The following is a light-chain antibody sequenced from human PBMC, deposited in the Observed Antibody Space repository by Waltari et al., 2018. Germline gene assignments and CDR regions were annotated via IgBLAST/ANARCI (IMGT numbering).Light chain of an antibody. CDR2: KAS. J-gene: IGKJ3*01. CDR3: QHYNSFSALFT. Sequence: DIQMTQSPSTVSASVGDRVTITCRASQSISRWLAWYQQKRGKAPKLLIHKASSLQSGVPSRFSGSGSGTEFTLNITSLQPDDFATYYCQHYNSFSALFTFGPGTQVDIK. V-gene: IGKV1-5*03. CDR1: QSISRW.